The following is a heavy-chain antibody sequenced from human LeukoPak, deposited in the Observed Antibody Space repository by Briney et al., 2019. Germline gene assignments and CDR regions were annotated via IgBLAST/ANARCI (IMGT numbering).Heavy chain of an antibody. CDR1: GGSISSGDYY. J-gene: IGHJ4*02. V-gene: IGHV4-30-4*01. D-gene: IGHD3-22*01. Sequence: SQTLSLTCTVSGGSISSGDYYWSWIRQPPGKGLEWIGYIYYSGSTYYNPSLKSRVTISVDTSKNQFSLKLSSVTAAHTAVYYCARGLTYYYDSSGYSNPLDYWGQGTLVTVSS. CDR2: IYYSGST. CDR3: ARGLTYYYDSSGYSNPLDY.